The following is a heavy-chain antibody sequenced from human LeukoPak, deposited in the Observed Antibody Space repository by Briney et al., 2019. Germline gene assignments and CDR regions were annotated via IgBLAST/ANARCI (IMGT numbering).Heavy chain of an antibody. Sequence: GGSLRLSCAASGFTFSSYAMSWVRQAPVKGLEWVSGISGSGGNTYYADSVKGRFDISRDNTKNSLHLQMSSLRAEDTAVYYCVREWVDWGQGYNWFDRWGQGTLATVSS. D-gene: IGHD7-27*01. J-gene: IGHJ5*02. CDR1: GFTFSSYA. CDR2: ISGSGGNT. CDR3: VREWVDWGQGYNWFDR. V-gene: IGHV3-23*01.